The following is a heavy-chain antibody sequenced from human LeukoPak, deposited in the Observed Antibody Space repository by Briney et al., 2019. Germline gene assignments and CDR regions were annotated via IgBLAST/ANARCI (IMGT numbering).Heavy chain of an antibody. CDR3: AKGTGFWSGYLYYFDY. Sequence: GGSLRLPFAASGFTFSSYAMSWVRQAPGKGLEWVSAISGSGGSTYYADSVKGRFTISRDNSKNTLYLQMNSLRAEDTAVYYCAKGTGFWSGYLYYFDYWGQGTLVTVSS. V-gene: IGHV3-23*01. CDR2: ISGSGGST. J-gene: IGHJ4*02. D-gene: IGHD3-3*01. CDR1: GFTFSSYA.